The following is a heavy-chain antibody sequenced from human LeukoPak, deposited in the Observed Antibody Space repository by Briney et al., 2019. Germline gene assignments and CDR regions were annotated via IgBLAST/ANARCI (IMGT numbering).Heavy chain of an antibody. CDR3: ARDPSNTSGHNAWFDY. D-gene: IGHD2-15*01. J-gene: IGHJ5*01. Sequence: GASVTVSCNASGYTFNRHGISWVRQAPGQGPEWMGWISCYNGDTHYAQNYQGRLTMTTDTSTSTAYMELRSLRSDDTAVYYCARDPSNTSGHNAWFDYWGQGTLVTVSS. V-gene: IGHV1-18*01. CDR1: GYTFNRHG. CDR2: ISCYNGDT.